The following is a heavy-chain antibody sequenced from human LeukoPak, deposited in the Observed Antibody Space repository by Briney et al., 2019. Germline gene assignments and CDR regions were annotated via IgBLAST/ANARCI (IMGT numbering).Heavy chain of an antibody. V-gene: IGHV4-39*01. J-gene: IGHJ4*02. Sequence: SETLSLTCTVSGGSISSGDYYWGWIRQPPGKGLEWIGSIYNSGSTFYNPSLNSRVTISVDTSKNQFSLRLNSVTAADTAVYYCARQRYNWNHAAYWGQGTLVTVSS. D-gene: IGHD1-14*01. CDR2: IYNSGST. CDR1: GGSISSGDYY. CDR3: ARQRYNWNHAAY.